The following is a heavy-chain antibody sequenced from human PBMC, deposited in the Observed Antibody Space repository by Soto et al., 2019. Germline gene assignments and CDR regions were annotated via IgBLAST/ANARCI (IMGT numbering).Heavy chain of an antibody. CDR3: AKARWQSYNSGWTRGYYFDY. J-gene: IGHJ4*02. D-gene: IGHD6-19*01. CDR1: GFTFDDYA. CDR2: ISWNSGSI. Sequence: EVQLVESGGGLVQPGRSLRLSCAASGFTFDDYAMHWVRQAPGKGLEWVSGISWNSGSIGYADSVKGRFTISRDNAKNSLYLQMNSLRAEDTALYYCAKARWQSYNSGWTRGYYFDYWGQGTLVTVSS. V-gene: IGHV3-9*01.